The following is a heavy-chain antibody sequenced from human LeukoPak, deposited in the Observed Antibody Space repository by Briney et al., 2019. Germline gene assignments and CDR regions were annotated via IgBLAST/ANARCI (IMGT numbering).Heavy chain of an antibody. Sequence: ASVKVSCKVSGYTLTELSMHWVRQAPGKGLEWMGGFDPEHGETVYAQKFQGRLTMTEDTSTHTAYMELSSLRSDDTAVYYCATDPVGYCNADGCYSVDYWGQGTLVFVSS. CDR3: ATDPVGYCNADGCYSVDY. V-gene: IGHV1-24*01. D-gene: IGHD2-15*01. CDR2: FDPEHGET. J-gene: IGHJ4*02. CDR1: GYTLTELS.